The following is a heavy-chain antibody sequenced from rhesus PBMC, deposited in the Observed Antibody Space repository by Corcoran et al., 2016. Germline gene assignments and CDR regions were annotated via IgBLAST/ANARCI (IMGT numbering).Heavy chain of an antibody. Sequence: QVQLVQSGAEVKKPGSSVKVSCKASGYTFTDYYMHWVRQAPGQGIEWMREINPNTVGTNYAQKFRGRVTMTRDTSTSTAYMELSSLRSEDTAVYYCESRYSGRSSAFDYWGQGVLVTVSS. V-gene: IGHV1-138*01. J-gene: IGHJ4*01. CDR1: GYTFTDYY. CDR2: INPNTVGT. CDR3: ESRYSGRSSAFDY. D-gene: IGHD6-19*01.